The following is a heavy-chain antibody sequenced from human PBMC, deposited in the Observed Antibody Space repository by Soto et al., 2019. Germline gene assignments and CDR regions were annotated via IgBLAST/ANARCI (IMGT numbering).Heavy chain of an antibody. D-gene: IGHD1-1*01. CDR1: GGSISSGGYS. CDR2: IYHSVST. J-gene: IGHJ5*02. CDR3: ARDQLEGNWFDP. V-gene: IGHV4-30-2*01. Sequence: QLQLQESGSGLVRPSQTLSLTCTVSGGSISSGGYSWNWIRQPPGKGLEWIGYIYHSVSTLYNPSLKRRVTISVDKSKNQFSLKLSSVTAADTAVYYCARDQLEGNWFDPWGQGTLVTVSS.